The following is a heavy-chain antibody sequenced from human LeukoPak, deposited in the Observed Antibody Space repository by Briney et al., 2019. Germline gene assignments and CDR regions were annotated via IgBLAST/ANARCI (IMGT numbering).Heavy chain of an antibody. CDR3: ARKQAANTYNHFDY. CDR2: INHSGST. V-gene: IGHV4-59*12. D-gene: IGHD3-16*01. J-gene: IGHJ4*02. CDR1: GGSISSYY. Sequence: SETLSLTCTVSGGSISSYYWSWIRQPAGKGLEWIGEINHSGSTYYNPSLKSRVTISVDTSKNQFSLKLSSVTAADTAVYYCARKQAANTYNHFDYWGQGTLVTVSS.